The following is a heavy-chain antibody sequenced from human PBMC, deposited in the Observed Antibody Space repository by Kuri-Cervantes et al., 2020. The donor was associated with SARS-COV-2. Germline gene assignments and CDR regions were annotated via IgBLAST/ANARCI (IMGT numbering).Heavy chain of an antibody. V-gene: IGHV1-2*02. CDR1: GYTFTSYG. CDR2: INPNFGGT. J-gene: IGHJ4*02. CDR3: ARAESETGHTLYFDS. Sequence: ASVKVSCKASGYTFTSYGISWGRQAPGQGLEWMGWINPNFGGTNYAQEFQGRVTMTRDTSISTAYMNLSSLRADDTAVYYCARAESETGHTLYFDSWGQGTLVTVSS. D-gene: IGHD7-27*01.